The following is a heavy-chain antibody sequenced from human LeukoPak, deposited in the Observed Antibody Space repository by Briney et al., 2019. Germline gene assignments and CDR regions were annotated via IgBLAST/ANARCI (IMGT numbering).Heavy chain of an antibody. D-gene: IGHD2-21*01. V-gene: IGHV3-23*01. Sequence: GRSLRLSCVGSGFTFRSHAMSWVRQAPDKGLEFVSGIYENGGTTYYADSVKGRFSISRDNSKNTLYLQMDSLRGEDTAVYYCAKDFRIGYSAHFDYWGQGALVTVSS. J-gene: IGHJ4*02. CDR3: AKDFRIGYSAHFDY. CDR2: IYENGGTT. CDR1: GFTFRSHA.